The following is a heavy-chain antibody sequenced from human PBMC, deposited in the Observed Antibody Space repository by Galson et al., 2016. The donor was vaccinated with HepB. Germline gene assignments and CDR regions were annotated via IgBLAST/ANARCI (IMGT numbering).Heavy chain of an antibody. J-gene: IGHJ5*02. V-gene: IGHV2-70*13. CDR2: IDWDDDK. Sequence: PALVKPTQTLTLTCTFSGFSFTTSGMCVSWIRQPPGKALEWLALIDWDDDKYYNTSLKTRLTISKDTSKNQVVLTMTNMDPVDTATYYCARGTVMARLGTWFDPWGQGILVTVSS. CDR1: GFSFTTSGMC. CDR3: ARGTVMARLGTWFDP. D-gene: IGHD1-1*01.